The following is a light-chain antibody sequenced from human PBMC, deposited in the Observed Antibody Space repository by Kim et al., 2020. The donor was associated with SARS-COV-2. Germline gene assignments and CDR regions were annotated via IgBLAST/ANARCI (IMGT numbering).Light chain of an antibody. J-gene: IGKJ1*01. CDR2: DAS. V-gene: IGKV1-27*01. Sequence: ASGGDRVSITCRASRGISNSLAWYQQKPGKVPKLLIYDASTLESGVPSRFSGSGSGTDFTLTISSLQPEDVATYYCQQYNDAPWTFGQGTKVDIK. CDR3: QQYNDAPWT. CDR1: RGISNS.